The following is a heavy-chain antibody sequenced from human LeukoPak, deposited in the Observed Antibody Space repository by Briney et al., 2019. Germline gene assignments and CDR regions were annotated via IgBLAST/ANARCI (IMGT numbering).Heavy chain of an antibody. D-gene: IGHD3-22*01. CDR3: ARGGSEYYYDSSGYTRWFDP. V-gene: IGHV1-2*06. CDR2: INPNSGGT. CDR1: GYTFTGYY. J-gene: IGHJ5*02. Sequence: ASVKVSCKASGYTFTGYYMHWMRQAPGQGLEWMGRINPNSGGTNYAQKFQGRVTVTRDTSISTAYMELTRLRFDDTAVYYCARGGSEYYYDSSGYTRWFDPWGQGTLVTVSS.